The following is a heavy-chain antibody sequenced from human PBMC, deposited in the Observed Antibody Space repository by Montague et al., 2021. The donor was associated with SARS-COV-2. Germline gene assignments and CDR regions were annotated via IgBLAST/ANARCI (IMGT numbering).Heavy chain of an antibody. J-gene: IGHJ2*01. V-gene: IGHV3-23*01. D-gene: IGHD1-26*01. CDR1: GFAFSSYA. CDR2: VSDGFGTT. Sequence: SLRLSCAASGFAFSSYAMSWVRQAPGKGLEWVSIVSDGFGTTYXXXSXXGRFPASRDNSKNTVDLQLNSLRGEDTAVYYCAKGGGTYFHWYFDLWGRGTLVSVSS. CDR3: AKGGGTYFHWYFDL.